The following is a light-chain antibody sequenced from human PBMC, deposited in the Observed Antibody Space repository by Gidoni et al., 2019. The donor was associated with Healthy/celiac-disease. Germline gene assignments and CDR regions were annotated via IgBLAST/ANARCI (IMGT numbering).Light chain of an antibody. CDR2: LGS. CDR1: QSLLHSNGYNY. V-gene: IGKV2-28*01. CDR3: MQDLQTPRT. Sequence: DIVMTQSPLSLPVTPGETASISCRSSQSLLHSNGYNYLDWYLQKPGQSPQLLIYLGSNRASGVPDRFSGSGSGTDFTLKISRVEAEDVGVYYCMQDLQTPRTFGQGNKVEIK. J-gene: IGKJ1*01.